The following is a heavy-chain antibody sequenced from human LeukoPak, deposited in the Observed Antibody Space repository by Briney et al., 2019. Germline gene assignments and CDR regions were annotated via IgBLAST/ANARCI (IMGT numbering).Heavy chain of an antibody. V-gene: IGHV5-51*01. CDR3: ARYGIKGCSSTNCFTSYFYYGMDV. CDR1: GYSFKDYW. Sequence: GESLKISCMGSGYSFKDYWIGWVRQMPGKGPEWMGIIFPHDSDTKYSPSFQGQVTISVDKSISTAYVQWSSLEASDTAIYYCARYGIKGCSSTNCFTSYFYYGMDVWGQGTTVTVSS. D-gene: IGHD2-2*02. CDR2: IFPHDSDT. J-gene: IGHJ6*02.